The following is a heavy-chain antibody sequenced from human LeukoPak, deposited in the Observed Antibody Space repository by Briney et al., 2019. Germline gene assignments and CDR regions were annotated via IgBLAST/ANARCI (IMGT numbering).Heavy chain of an antibody. D-gene: IGHD6-13*01. Sequence: EASVKVSCKASGYTFTSYYMHWVRQAPGQGLEWMGIINPSGGSTSYAQKFQGRVTMTRDTSTSTVYMKLSSLRSEDTAVFYCARDSSSWYYFDYWGQGTLVTVSS. CDR3: ARDSSSWYYFDY. J-gene: IGHJ4*02. CDR1: GYTFTSYY. V-gene: IGHV1-46*01. CDR2: INPSGGST.